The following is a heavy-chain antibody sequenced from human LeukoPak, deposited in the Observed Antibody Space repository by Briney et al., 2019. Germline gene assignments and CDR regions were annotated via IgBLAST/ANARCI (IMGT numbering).Heavy chain of an antibody. D-gene: IGHD6-13*01. J-gene: IGHJ6*02. CDR3: ARDLAAAGTSL. Sequence: GGSLRLSCAASGFTVSSNYMSWVRQAPGKGLEWVSVIYSGGGTYYADSVKGRFTISRDNSKNTLYLQMNSLRAEDTAVYYCARDLAAAGTSLWGQGTTVTVSS. V-gene: IGHV3-66*01. CDR1: GFTVSSNY. CDR2: IYSGGGT.